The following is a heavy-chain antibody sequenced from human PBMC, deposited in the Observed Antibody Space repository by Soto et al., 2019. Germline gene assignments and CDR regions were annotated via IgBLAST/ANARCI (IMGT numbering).Heavy chain of an antibody. CDR2: ISGSGGST. Sequence: ESGGGLVQPGGSLRLSCAASGFTFSSYAMSWVRQAPGKGLEWVSAISGSGGSTYYADSVKGRFTISRDNSKNTLYLQMNSLRAEDTAVYYCAKSWDIVVVPAAVYFDYWGRGTLVTVSS. J-gene: IGHJ4*02. CDR1: GFTFSSYA. CDR3: AKSWDIVVVPAAVYFDY. D-gene: IGHD2-2*01. V-gene: IGHV3-23*01.